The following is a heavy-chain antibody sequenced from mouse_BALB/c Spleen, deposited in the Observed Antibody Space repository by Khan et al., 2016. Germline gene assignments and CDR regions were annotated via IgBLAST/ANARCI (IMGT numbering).Heavy chain of an antibody. CDR1: AYSITSGYT. J-gene: IGHJ3*01. D-gene: IGHD1-1*01. Sequence: EVQLQESGPDLVKPSQSLSLTCTVTAYSITSGYTWHWVRQFPGNKLEWMGHIHYSGSTKYNPSLRSRISITRDTSKNQFFLQLSSVTADDTATYFCATNSWGFAYWGQGTLVTVSA. CDR2: IHYSGST. V-gene: IGHV3-1*02. CDR3: ATNSWGFAY.